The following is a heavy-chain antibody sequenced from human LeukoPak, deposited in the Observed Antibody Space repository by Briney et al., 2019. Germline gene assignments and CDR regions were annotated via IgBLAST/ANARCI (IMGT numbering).Heavy chain of an antibody. J-gene: IGHJ4*02. D-gene: IGHD5-18*01. CDR3: AKAGRDRDSSHYYFDH. V-gene: IGHV3-33*03. Sequence: PGRSLRLSCAASGFTFSNSGMHWVRQSPGKGLEWVAGIWFAENSQNYVDSVKGRFTVSRDNSKNTLPLDMNSLRVEDTAVYFCAKAGRDRDSSHYYFDHWGQGSQVTVSS. CDR2: IWFAENSQ. CDR1: GFTFSNSG.